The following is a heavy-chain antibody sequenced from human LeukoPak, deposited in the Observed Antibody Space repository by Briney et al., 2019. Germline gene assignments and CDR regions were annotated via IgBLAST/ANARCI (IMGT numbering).Heavy chain of an antibody. V-gene: IGHV4-61*08. J-gene: IGHJ2*01. CDR1: GGSISSGGYY. D-gene: IGHD3-16*01. CDR3: ARRSIPLGAAAAREPLFEYWYFDL. CDR2: IYYSGST. Sequence: PSQTLSLTCTVSGGSISSGGYYWSWIRQHPGKGLEWIGYIYYSGSTNYNPSLKSRVTISVDTSKNQFSLKLSSVTAADTAVYYCARRSIPLGAAAAREPLFEYWYFDLWGRGTLVTVSS.